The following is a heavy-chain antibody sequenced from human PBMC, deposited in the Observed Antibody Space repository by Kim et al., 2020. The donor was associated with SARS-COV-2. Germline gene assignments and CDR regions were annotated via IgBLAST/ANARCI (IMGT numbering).Heavy chain of an antibody. V-gene: IGHV3-23*01. Sequence: GGSLRLSCASSGFTFSSYAMSWVRQAPGKGLEWVSAISGSGGSTYYADSVKGRFTISRDNSKNTLYLQMNSLRAEDTAVYYCAKRRVDYYDSSGYYYIDYWGQGTLAT. CDR3: AKRRVDYYDSSGYYYIDY. J-gene: IGHJ4*02. D-gene: IGHD3-22*01. CDR2: ISGSGGST. CDR1: GFTFSSYA.